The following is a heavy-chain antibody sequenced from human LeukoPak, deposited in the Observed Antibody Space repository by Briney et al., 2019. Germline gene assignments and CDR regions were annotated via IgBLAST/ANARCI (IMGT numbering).Heavy chain of an antibody. D-gene: IGHD3-22*01. Sequence: GASVKVSCKASGYTFTSYGISWVRQAPGQGLEWMGWISAYNGNTNYAQKLQGRVTMTTGTSTSTAYMELRSLRSDDTAVYYCATAHYYDSSATGFDYWGQGTLVTVSS. J-gene: IGHJ4*02. V-gene: IGHV1-18*01. CDR3: ATAHYYDSSATGFDY. CDR1: GYTFTSYG. CDR2: ISAYNGNT.